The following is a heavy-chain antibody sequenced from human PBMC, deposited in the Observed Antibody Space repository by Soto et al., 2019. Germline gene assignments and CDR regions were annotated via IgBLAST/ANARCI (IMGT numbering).Heavy chain of an antibody. CDR2: ISSSSSYI. Sequence: GGSLRLSCAASGFTFSSYSMNWVRQAPGKGLEWVSSISSSSSYIYYADSVKGRFTISRDNAKNSLYLQMNSLRAEDTAVYYCASSTVTEASFDYWGQGTLVTVSS. D-gene: IGHD4-17*01. CDR3: ASSTVTEASFDY. V-gene: IGHV3-21*01. CDR1: GFTFSSYS. J-gene: IGHJ4*02.